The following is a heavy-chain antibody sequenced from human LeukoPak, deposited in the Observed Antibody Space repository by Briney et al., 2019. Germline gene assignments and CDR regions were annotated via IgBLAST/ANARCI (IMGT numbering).Heavy chain of an antibody. D-gene: IGHD6-19*01. CDR1: GDSSSNSIYY. CDR3: AREYTLYRSGWFLDY. J-gene: IGHJ4*02. Sequence: SETLSLTCTVSGDSSSNSIYYWGWIRQPPGKGLEWIGSIDYSGSTYYNPSLKSRATISIDTSKNQFSLKLSSVTAADTAVYYCAREYTLYRSGWFLDYWGQGTAVTVSS. V-gene: IGHV4-39*07. CDR2: IDYSGST.